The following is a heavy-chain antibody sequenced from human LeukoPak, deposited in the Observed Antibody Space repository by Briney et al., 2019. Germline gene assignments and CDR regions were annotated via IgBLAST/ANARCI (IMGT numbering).Heavy chain of an antibody. CDR2: INPNSGGT. Sequence: ASVKVSCKASGYTFTGYYMHWVRQAPGQGLEWMGWINPNSGGTNYAQKFQGRVTMTRDTSISTAYMELSRLRSDDTAVYYCARVVSSSSWGSPPYWGQGTLVTVSS. D-gene: IGHD6-13*01. CDR1: GYTFTGYY. CDR3: ARVVSSSSWGSPPY. V-gene: IGHV1-2*02. J-gene: IGHJ4*02.